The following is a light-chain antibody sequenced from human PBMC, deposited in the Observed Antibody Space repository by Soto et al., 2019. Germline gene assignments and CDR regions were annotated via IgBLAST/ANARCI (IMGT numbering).Light chain of an antibody. CDR2: RAS. CDR3: QQFNSYPLT. CDR1: ESISTW. V-gene: IGKV1-5*03. Sequence: DIQMTQSPSTLSASVGDRVTITCRASESISTWLAWYQQKPGKVPRLLIYRASSLQSGVPSRFSGSGSGTEFTLTISSLQSDDFATYYCQQFNSYPLTFGGGTEVVIK. J-gene: IGKJ4*01.